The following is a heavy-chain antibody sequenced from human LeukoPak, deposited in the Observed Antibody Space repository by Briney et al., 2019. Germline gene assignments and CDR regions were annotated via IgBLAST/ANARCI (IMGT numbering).Heavy chain of an antibody. CDR3: AREAFGPGGAFDI. CDR1: GYPISNGYY. V-gene: IGHV4-38-2*02. Sequence: SETLSLTCTISGYPISNGYYWGWIRQPPGKGLEWIGSISHTRTTYYSPSLKSRVTIPLDTSKKQFSLKLSSVTAADRALYYCAREAFGPGGAFDIWGQGTMVTVSS. D-gene: IGHD3-16*01. CDR2: ISHTRTT. J-gene: IGHJ3*02.